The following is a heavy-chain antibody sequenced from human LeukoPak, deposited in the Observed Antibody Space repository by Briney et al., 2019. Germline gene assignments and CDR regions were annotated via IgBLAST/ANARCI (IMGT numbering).Heavy chain of an antibody. V-gene: IGHV3-30*03. D-gene: IGHD6-19*01. Sequence: GRSLRLSCAASGFTFSTYVMHWVRQAPGKGLEWVAVISYDENKYYADSVKGRFTISRDNSKNTLYLQMNGLRTEDTAVYYCARASMRQWLAIDYWGQGTLVTVSS. CDR2: ISYDENK. CDR1: GFTFSTYV. J-gene: IGHJ4*02. CDR3: ARASMRQWLAIDY.